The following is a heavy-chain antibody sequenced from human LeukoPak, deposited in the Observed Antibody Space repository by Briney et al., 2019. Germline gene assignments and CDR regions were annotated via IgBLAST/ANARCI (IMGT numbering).Heavy chain of an antibody. V-gene: IGHV1-18*01. J-gene: IGHJ4*02. CDR1: GYIFTSYG. Sequence: ASVKVSCKASGYIFTSYGISWVRQAPGQGLEWMGWISAYNGNTNYAQKLQGRVTMTTDTSTSTAYMELRSLRSDDTAVYYCARARAIIVGAANFDYWGQGTLVTVSS. CDR2: ISAYNGNT. D-gene: IGHD1-26*01. CDR3: ARARAIIVGAANFDY.